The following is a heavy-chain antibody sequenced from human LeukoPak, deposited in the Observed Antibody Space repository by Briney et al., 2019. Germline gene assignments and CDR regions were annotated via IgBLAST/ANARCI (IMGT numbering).Heavy chain of an antibody. CDR3: ARAPTLYYFDY. CDR1: GGSISSGSYY. V-gene: IGHV4-61*01. Sequence: PSETLSLTCTVSGGSISSGSYYRSWIRQPPGKGLEWIGYIYNSGSTDYNPSLKSRVSISVDTSKNQLFLKLGSVTAADTAVYYCARAPTLYYFDYWGQGTLVTVSS. J-gene: IGHJ4*02. CDR2: IYNSGST. D-gene: IGHD2/OR15-2a*01.